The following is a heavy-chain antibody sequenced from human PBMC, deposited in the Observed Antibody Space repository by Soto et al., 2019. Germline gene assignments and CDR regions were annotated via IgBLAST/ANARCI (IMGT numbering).Heavy chain of an antibody. CDR2: IYYRGNT. J-gene: IGHJ6*03. V-gene: IGHV4-59*01. CDR3: ASMFGVILVDQPGRYPDYYYYMDV. Sequence: SETLSLTCTVSGGSISSYYWSWIRQPPGKELEWIGYIYYRGNTNYNPSLKSRVIISVDTAKNLFSVKLSSVTAADTVVYYCASMFGVILVDQPGRYPDYYYYMDVWGKGTTVTVSS. CDR1: GGSISSYY. D-gene: IGHD2-8*02.